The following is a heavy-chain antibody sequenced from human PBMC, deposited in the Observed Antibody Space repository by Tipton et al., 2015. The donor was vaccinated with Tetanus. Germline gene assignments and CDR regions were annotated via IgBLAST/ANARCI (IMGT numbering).Heavy chain of an antibody. D-gene: IGHD1-1*01. CDR2: IVPLFGSA. CDR3: ATVGAGLRRREGPLDS. J-gene: IGHJ3*02. V-gene: IGHV1-69*06. Sequence: QSGAEVKKPGSSMRLSCKASGNTFSSSTLSWVRQAPGHGLEWMGMIVPLFGSAYYAQKFQDRVTITADKSASTACLDLRSLKSDDTAVYYCATVGAGLRRREGPLDSWGQGTMVTVSS. CDR1: GNTFSSST.